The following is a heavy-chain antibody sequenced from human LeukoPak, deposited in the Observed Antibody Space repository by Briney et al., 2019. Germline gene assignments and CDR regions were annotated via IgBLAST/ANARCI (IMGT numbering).Heavy chain of an antibody. CDR1: GGSISSSNW. J-gene: IGHJ3*02. V-gene: IGHV4-4*02. D-gene: IGHD3-22*01. CDR3: ARATYYYDSSGSADAFDI. CDR2: IYHSGST. Sequence: SGTLSLTCAVSGGSISSSNWWSWVRQPPGKGLEWIGEIYHSGSTNYNPSLKSRVTISVDKSKNQFSLKLSSVTAADTAVYYCARATYYYDSSGSADAFDIWGQGTMVTVSS.